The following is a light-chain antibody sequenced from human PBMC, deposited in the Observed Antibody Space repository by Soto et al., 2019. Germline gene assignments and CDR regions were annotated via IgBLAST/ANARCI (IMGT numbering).Light chain of an antibody. Sequence: TTQSPSTLSSSVGDRVTITCRASQSISSWLAWYQQKPGKAPKLLIYAASSLQSGVPSRFSGSGSGTDFTLTISSLQPEDFATYYCQQSYSTPITFGQGTLLEVK. CDR3: QQSYSTPIT. V-gene: IGKV1-39*01. CDR1: QSISSW. J-gene: IGKJ5*01. CDR2: AAS.